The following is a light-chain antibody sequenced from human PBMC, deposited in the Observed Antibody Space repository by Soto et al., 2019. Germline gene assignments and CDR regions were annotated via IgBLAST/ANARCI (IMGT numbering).Light chain of an antibody. CDR3: SSYAGSNHFV. J-gene: IGLJ1*01. Sequence: QAALTEPPSASGYPGQSVTISCTGTSSDIGAYIYVSWYQQHPGKAPKLMISEVSRRPSGVPERFSGSKSGNTASLTVSGLQADDEAHYYCSSYAGSNHFVFGTGTKVTVL. V-gene: IGLV2-8*01. CDR1: SSDIGAYIY. CDR2: EVS.